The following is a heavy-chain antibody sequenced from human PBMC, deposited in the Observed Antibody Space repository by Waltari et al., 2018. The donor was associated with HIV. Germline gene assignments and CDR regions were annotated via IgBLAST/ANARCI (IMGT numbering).Heavy chain of an antibody. J-gene: IGHJ4*01. V-gene: IGHV4-34*01. CDR3: ARGMIYGGSWFTSYWYDY. CDR1: GACFSCYF. Sequence: QVPLPHWPATLMRPSATLSLPSASHGACFSCYFCTLLRQPTGKGVEWIGEISHSGKTKYNPSLKSRVNISADTYKNQFSLNLISVTAADTATYFCARGMIYGGSWFTSYWYDYWDQGSLVTVSS. CDR2: ISHSGKT. D-gene: IGHD2-8*02.